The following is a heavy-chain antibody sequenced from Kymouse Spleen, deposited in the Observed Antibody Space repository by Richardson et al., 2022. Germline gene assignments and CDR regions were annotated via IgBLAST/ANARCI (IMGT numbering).Heavy chain of an antibody. Sequence: QVQLQQWGAGLLKPSETLSLTCAVYGGSFSGYYWSWIRQPPGKGLEWIGEINHSGSTNYNPSLKSRVTISVDTSKNQFSLKLSSVTAADTAVYYCARATGSIKYFQHWGQGTLVTVSS. CDR1: GGSFSGYY. D-gene: IGHD3-10*01. CDR2: INHSGST. CDR3: ARATGSIKYFQH. V-gene: IGHV4-34*01. J-gene: IGHJ1*01.